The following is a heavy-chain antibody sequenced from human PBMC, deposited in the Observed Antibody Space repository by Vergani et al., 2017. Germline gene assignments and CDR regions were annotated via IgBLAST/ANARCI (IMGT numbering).Heavy chain of an antibody. J-gene: IGHJ4*02. D-gene: IGHD1-26*01. CDR2: ISGSGDNT. CDR1: RFTFNNYA. CDR3: ASQQWVLYY. V-gene: IGHV3-23*01. Sequence: EVQLLESGGGLVQPGGSLRLSCAASRFTFNNYAMTWVRQAPGKGLEWVSSISGSGDNTYYADSVKGRFTVSRDNSKNTLYLRMSSQRVDDTAVYYCASQQWVLYYWGQGTLVTVSS.